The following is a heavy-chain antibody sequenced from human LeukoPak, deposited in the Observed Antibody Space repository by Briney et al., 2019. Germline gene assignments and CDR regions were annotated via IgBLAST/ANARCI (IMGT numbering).Heavy chain of an antibody. V-gene: IGHV4-34*01. D-gene: IGHD3-22*01. CDR1: GGSFSGYY. Sequence: SETLSLTCAVYGGSFSGYYWSWIRQPPGKGLEWIGEINHSGSTNYNPSLKSRVTISVDTSKNQFSLKLSSVTAADTAVYYCASRLGDYWGQGTLVTVSS. CDR3: ASRLGDY. J-gene: IGHJ4*02. CDR2: INHSGST.